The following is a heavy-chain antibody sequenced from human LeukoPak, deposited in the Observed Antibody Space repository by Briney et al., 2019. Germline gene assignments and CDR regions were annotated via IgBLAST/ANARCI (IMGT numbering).Heavy chain of an antibody. CDR3: AREGSGYDPFYYFDY. J-gene: IGHJ4*02. V-gene: IGHV1-2*02. Sequence: GASVKVSCKASGYTFTGYYMHWVRQAPGQGLEWMGWINPNSGGTNYAQKFQGRVTMTRDTSISTAYMELSRLRSDDTAVYYCAREGSGYDPFYYFDYWGQGTLVTVSS. CDR1: GYTFTGYY. D-gene: IGHD5-12*01. CDR2: INPNSGGT.